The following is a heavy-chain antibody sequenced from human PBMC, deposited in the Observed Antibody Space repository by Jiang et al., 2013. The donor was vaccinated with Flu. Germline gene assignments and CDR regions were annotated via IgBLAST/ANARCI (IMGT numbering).Heavy chain of an antibody. CDR1: SLSSSGVA. CDR2: TYYRSKWSN. CDR3: ARGRVSAFDI. Sequence: SLSSSGVAWNWIRQSPSRGLEWLGRTYYRSKWSNDYAVSVKSRITINPDTSKNQFSLQLNSVTPEDTAVYYCARGRVSAFDIWGQGTMVTVSS. V-gene: IGHV6-1*01. D-gene: IGHD5/OR15-5a*01. J-gene: IGHJ3*02.